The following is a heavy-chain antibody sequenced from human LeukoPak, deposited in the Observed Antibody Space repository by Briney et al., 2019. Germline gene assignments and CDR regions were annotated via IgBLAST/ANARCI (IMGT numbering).Heavy chain of an antibody. CDR1: GGSISSGSYY. Sequence: PSQTLSLTCTVSGGSISSGSYYWSWIRQPAGKGLEWIGRIYTSGSTNYNPSLKSRVTISVDTSKNQFSLKLSSVTAADTAVYYCARHWSRGGYQQLRSWYFDLWGRGTLVTVSS. CDR2: IYTSGST. D-gene: IGHD5-12*01. CDR3: ARHWSRGGYQQLRSWYFDL. J-gene: IGHJ2*01. V-gene: IGHV4-61*02.